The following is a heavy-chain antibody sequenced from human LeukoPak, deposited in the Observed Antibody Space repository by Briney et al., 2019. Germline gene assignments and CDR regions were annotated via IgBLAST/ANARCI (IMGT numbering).Heavy chain of an antibody. J-gene: IGHJ4*02. CDR2: ISGSGGGT. Sequence: GGSLRLSCAASGFTFTTYAMSWVRQAPGKGLEWVSTISGSGGGTYYADSVKGRFTISRDNSKNTLYLQMNSLRAEDTAVYYCAKVNWCSASCADAWGQGTLVTVSS. D-gene: IGHD2-2*01. V-gene: IGHV3-23*01. CDR1: GFTFTTYA. CDR3: AKVNWCSASCADA.